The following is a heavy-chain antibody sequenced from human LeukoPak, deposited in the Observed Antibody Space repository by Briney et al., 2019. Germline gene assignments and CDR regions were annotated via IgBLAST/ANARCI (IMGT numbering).Heavy chain of an antibody. CDR3: ARQGSGSRAAFDY. CDR1: GGSISTFY. D-gene: IGHD1-26*01. V-gene: IGHV4-59*08. CDR2: IYYSGIT. Sequence: SETLSLTCTVSGGSISTFYWSWIRQPPGKGLEWIGYIYYSGITNYNPSLKSRVTISVDTSKNQFSLKLSSVTAADTAVYYCARQGSGSRAAFDYLGPGTLVTVSS. J-gene: IGHJ4*02.